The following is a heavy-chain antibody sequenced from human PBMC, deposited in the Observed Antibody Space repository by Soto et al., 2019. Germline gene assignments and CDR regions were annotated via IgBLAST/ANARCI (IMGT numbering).Heavy chain of an antibody. V-gene: IGHV3-23*01. CDR1: GFIFNNYA. D-gene: IGHD2-8*01. CDR3: TKSRRGILMVYGFGGMDV. J-gene: IGHJ6*02. CDR2: ISASGSRT. Sequence: GGSLRLSCAASGFIFNNYAMSWVRQAPGKGLEWVSGISASGSRTFYADSVKGRFTVSRDFSKNTLSLQMDSLRGEDTAVYFCTKSRRGILMVYGFGGMDVWGQGTTVTVSS.